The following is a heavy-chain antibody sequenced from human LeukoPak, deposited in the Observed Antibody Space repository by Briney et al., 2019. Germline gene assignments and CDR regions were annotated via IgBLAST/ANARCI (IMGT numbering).Heavy chain of an antibody. CDR2: ISSSSHI. D-gene: IGHD3/OR15-3a*01. CDR3: ARIFWTYAFDI. CDR1: GFTFSSYS. V-gene: IGHV3-21*01. Sequence: GGSLRLSCAASGFTFSSYSMNWVRQAPGKGLEWVSSISSSSHIYYADSVKGRFTISRDNAKNSLYLQMNSLRAEDTAVYYCARIFWTYAFDIWGQGAMVTVSS. J-gene: IGHJ3*02.